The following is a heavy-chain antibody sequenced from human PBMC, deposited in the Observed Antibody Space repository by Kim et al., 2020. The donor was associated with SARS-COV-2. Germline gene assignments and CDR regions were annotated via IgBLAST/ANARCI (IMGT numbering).Heavy chain of an antibody. V-gene: IGHV4-39*01. J-gene: IGHJ5*02. CDR1: GGSISSSSYY. CDR3: ALSTPRDYDILTGYYGGWFDP. Sequence: SETLSLTCTVSGGSISSSSYYWGWIRQPPGKGLEWIGSIYYSGSTYYNPSLKSRVTISVDTSKNQFSLKLSSVTAADTAVYYCALSTPRDYDILTGYYGGWFDPWGQRTLVTVSS. D-gene: IGHD3-9*01. CDR2: IYYSGST.